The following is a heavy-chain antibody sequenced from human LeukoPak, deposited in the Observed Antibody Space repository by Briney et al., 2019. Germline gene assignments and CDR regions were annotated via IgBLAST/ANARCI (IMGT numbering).Heavy chain of an antibody. Sequence: PGGSLRLSCAASGFTFSDYYMSWIRQAPGKGLEWVSYISSSSSYTNYADSVKGRFTISRDNAKNSLYLQMNSLRAEDTAVYYCARDPRRRRDPVDWGQGTLVTVSS. V-gene: IGHV3-11*05. CDR3: ARDPRRRRDPVD. CDR2: ISSSSSYT. J-gene: IGHJ4*02. CDR1: GFTFSDYY. D-gene: IGHD4-23*01.